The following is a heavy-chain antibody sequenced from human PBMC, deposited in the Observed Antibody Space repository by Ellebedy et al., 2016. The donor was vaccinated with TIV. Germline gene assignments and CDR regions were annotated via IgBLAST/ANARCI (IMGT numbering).Heavy chain of an antibody. CDR1: GYTFTSYD. CDR3: ARVKWFGESYYFDY. CDR2: IIPIFGTA. J-gene: IGHJ4*02. Sequence: SVKVSXKASGYTFTSYDINWVRQAPGQGLEWMGGIIPIFGTANYAQKFQGRVTITADESTSTAYMELSSLRSEDTAVYYCARVKWFGESYYFDYWGQGTLVTVSS. V-gene: IGHV1-69*13. D-gene: IGHD3-10*01.